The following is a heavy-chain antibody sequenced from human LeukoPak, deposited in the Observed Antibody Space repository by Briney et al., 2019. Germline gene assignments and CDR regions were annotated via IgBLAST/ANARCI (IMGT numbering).Heavy chain of an antibody. D-gene: IGHD3-3*01. V-gene: IGHV1-69*05. CDR3: ARSRVVISAFDI. CDR1: GGTFSSYA. CDR2: IIPIFGTA. Sequence: SVKVSCKASGGTFSSYAISWVRQAPGQGLEWMGRIIPIFGTASYAQKFQGRVTITTDESTSTAYMELSSLRSEDTAVYYCARSRVVISAFDIWGQGTMVTVSS. J-gene: IGHJ3*02.